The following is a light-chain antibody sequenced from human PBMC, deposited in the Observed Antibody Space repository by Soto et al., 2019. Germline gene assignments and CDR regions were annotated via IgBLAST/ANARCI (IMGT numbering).Light chain of an antibody. Sequence: QSALTQPPSASGSPGQSVTISCTGTSSDIGAYNYVSWFQQHPGEAPKLIISEVNKRPSGVPNRFSGSKSGNTASLTVSGLQAEDEAGYYCTSYGGRDNLIFGGGTQLTVL. V-gene: IGLV2-8*01. J-gene: IGLJ2*01. CDR3: TSYGGRDNLI. CDR2: EVN. CDR1: SSDIGAYNY.